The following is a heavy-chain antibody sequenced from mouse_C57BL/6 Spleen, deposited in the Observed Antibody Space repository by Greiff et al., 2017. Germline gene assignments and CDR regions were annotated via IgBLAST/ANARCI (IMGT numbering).Heavy chain of an antibody. J-gene: IGHJ2*01. Sequence: VQLQQPGAELVMPGASVKLSCKASGYTFTSYWMHWVKPRPGQGLEWIGEIDPSDSYTNYNQKFKGKSTLTVDKSSSTAYMQLSSLTSEDSAVYYCARRDYSNSYYFDYWGQGTTLTVSS. CDR3: ARRDYSNSYYFDY. V-gene: IGHV1-69*01. D-gene: IGHD2-5*01. CDR2: IDPSDSYT. CDR1: GYTFTSYW.